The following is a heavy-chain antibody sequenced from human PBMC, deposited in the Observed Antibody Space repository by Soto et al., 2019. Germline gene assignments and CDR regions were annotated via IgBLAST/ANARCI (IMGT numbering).Heavy chain of an antibody. CDR1: GGSISSGGYY. CDR2: IYYSGST. V-gene: IGHV4-31*03. Sequence: QVQLQESGPGLVKPSQTLSLTCTVSGGSISSGGYYWSWIRQHPGKGLEGIGYIYYSGSTYYNPSPKSRVTISVDTSKNQFSLKLSSVTAADTAVYYCARGGRRSPGMDVWGQGTTVTVSS. CDR3: ARGGRRSPGMDV. J-gene: IGHJ6*02.